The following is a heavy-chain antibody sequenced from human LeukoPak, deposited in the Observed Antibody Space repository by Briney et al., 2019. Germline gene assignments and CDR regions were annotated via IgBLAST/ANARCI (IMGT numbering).Heavy chain of an antibody. J-gene: IGHJ4*02. CDR3: ANSYGGWYLDY. CDR2: ISGSGGST. CDR1: GFTFSSYA. Sequence: GGSLRLSCAASGFTFSSYAMSWVRQAPGKGLEWVSAISGSGGSTYYADSAKGRFTISRDNSKNTLYLQMNSLRAEDTAVYYCANSYGGWYLDYWGQGTLVTVSS. D-gene: IGHD4-23*01. V-gene: IGHV3-23*01.